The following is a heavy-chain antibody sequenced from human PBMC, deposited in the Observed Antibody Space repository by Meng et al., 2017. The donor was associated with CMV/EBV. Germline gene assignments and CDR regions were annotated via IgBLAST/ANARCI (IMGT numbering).Heavy chain of an antibody. CDR3: TTESAIFGVVKVNYYYGMDV. J-gene: IGHJ6*02. CDR1: GFTFSNAW. Sequence: GGPLRLSCAASGFTFSNAWMSWVRQAPGKGLEWVGRIKSKTDGGTTDYAAPVKGRFTISRDDSKNTLYLQMNSLKTEDTAVYYCTTESAIFGVVKVNYYYGMDVWGQGTTVTVSS. D-gene: IGHD3-3*01. V-gene: IGHV3-15*01. CDR2: IKSKTDGGTT.